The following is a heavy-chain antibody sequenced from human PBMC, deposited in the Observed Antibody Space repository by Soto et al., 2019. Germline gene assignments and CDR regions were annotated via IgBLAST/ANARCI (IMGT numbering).Heavy chain of an antibody. V-gene: IGHV3-9*01. Sequence: GGALRLSCAASGFTFDDYAMHWVRQAPGKGLEWVSGISWNSGSIGYADSVKGRFTISRDNAKNSLYLQMNSLRAEDTALYYCAKDKKIVVVGGAFDIWGQGTMVTV. D-gene: IGHD3-22*01. CDR1: GFTFDDYA. CDR2: ISWNSGSI. J-gene: IGHJ3*02. CDR3: AKDKKIVVVGGAFDI.